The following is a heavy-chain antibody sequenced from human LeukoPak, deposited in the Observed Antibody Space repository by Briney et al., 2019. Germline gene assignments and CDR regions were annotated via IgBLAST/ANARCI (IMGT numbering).Heavy chain of an antibody. CDR2: ISGSGGST. CDR1: GFTFSNYA. V-gene: IGHV3-23*01. CDR3: AKGTLTFGGVIASFDC. D-gene: IGHD3-16*02. J-gene: IGHJ4*02. Sequence: PGGSLRLSCAASGFTFSNYAMSWVRQAPGKGLEWVSSISGSGGSTYYADSVKGRFTISRDNSKNTLYLQMNSLRAEDTAVYYCAKGTLTFGGVIASFDCWGQGTLVTVSS.